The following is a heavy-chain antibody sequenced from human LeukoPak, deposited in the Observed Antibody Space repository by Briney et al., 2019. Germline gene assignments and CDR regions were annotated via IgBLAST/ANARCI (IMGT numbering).Heavy chain of an antibody. Sequence: SETLSLTCAVYGGSFSGYYWSWIRQPPGKGLEWIGEINHSGTTNYNSSLKSRVTVSVDTSKNQFSLKLSSVTAADTAVYYCARHYFSTLTTLLRGVKKQKSRFDPWGQGTLVTVSS. CDR2: INHSGTT. D-gene: IGHD4-17*01. CDR3: ARHYFSTLTTLLRGVKKQKSRFDP. V-gene: IGHV4-34*01. J-gene: IGHJ5*02. CDR1: GGSFSGYY.